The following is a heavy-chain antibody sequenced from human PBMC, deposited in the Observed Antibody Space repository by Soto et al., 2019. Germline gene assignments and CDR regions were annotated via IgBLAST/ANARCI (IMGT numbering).Heavy chain of an antibody. D-gene: IGHD3-10*01. CDR3: AREGYYGSGSYLRFDYYYGMDV. Sequence: SQTLSLTGSISWVSFSGNIAAWNWIRQSPSRGLEWLGRTYYRSRWYNDYAVSVKSRITVTPDTSKNQFSLHLNSVTPEDTAVYYCAREGYYGSGSYLRFDYYYGMDVWGQGTTVTVSS. CDR2: TYYRSRWYN. CDR1: WVSFSGNIAA. V-gene: IGHV6-1*01. J-gene: IGHJ6*02.